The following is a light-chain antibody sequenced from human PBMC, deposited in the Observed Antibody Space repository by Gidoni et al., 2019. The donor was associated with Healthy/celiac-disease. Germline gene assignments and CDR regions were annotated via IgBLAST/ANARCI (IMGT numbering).Light chain of an antibody. V-gene: IGKV3-20*01. CDR2: GAS. CDR3: QQYGSSIT. J-gene: IGKJ5*01. CDR1: QSVSSSY. Sequence: EIVLTPSPATLSLSLGERATLSCRASQSVSSSYLAWYQQKPGQAPRLLIYGASSRATGIPDRVSGSGSGTDFTLTISRLEPEDCAVYYCQQYGSSITYGQGTRLEIK.